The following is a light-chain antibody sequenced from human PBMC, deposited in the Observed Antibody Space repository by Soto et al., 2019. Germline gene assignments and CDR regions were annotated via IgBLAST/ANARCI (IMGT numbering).Light chain of an antibody. V-gene: IGKV3-15*01. Sequence: EIVITQSPATLSVSPGERATLSCRASQSVNSNLAWYQQKPGQAPRLLMYGASTRATGIPARFSGSGSGTEFTLTISSLXSEDFAFYYCQQYYKWPPWTFGQGTKVDTK. CDR3: QQYYKWPPWT. CDR2: GAS. J-gene: IGKJ1*01. CDR1: QSVNSN.